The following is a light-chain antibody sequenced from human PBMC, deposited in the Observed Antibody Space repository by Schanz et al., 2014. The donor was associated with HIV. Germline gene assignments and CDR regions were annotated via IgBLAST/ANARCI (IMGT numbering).Light chain of an antibody. CDR1: SSNIGSNY. V-gene: IGLV1-47*02. J-gene: IGLJ3*02. CDR3: AAWDDSLSGWV. Sequence: QSVLTQSPSASGTPGQRVTISCSGSSSNIGSNYVYWYQHLPGAAPKLLIYSSNQRPSGVPDRFSGSKSGTSASLAISGLRSEDEADYYCAAWDDSLSGWVFGGGTKLTVL. CDR2: SSN.